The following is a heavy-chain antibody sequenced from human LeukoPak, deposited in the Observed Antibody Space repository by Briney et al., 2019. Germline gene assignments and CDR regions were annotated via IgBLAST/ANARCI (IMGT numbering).Heavy chain of an antibody. CDR2: IIPIFGIA. V-gene: IGHV1-69*04. Sequence: ASVKVSCKASGGTFSSYAISWVRQAPGQGLEWMGRIIPIFGIANYAQKFQGRVTITADKSTSTAYMELSSLGSEDTAVYYCAKYSSGRNYYGMDVWGQGTTVTVSS. D-gene: IGHD6-19*01. J-gene: IGHJ6*02. CDR1: GGTFSSYA. CDR3: AKYSSGRNYYGMDV.